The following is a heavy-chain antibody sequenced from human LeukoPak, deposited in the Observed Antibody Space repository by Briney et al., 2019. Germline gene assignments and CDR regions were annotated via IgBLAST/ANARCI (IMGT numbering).Heavy chain of an antibody. CDR3: ARDLVYYSSGGTVDP. CDR1: GFTFSRYR. CDR2: ISSSSSTI. Sequence: GGSLRLSCVASGFTFSRYRMNWVRQAPGKWLEWVSYISSSSSTIYYADSVKGRFTISRDNDKNSLYLQMNSLRDEDTAVYYCARDLVYYSSGGTVDPWGQGTLVTVSS. V-gene: IGHV3-48*02. J-gene: IGHJ5*02. D-gene: IGHD3-10*01.